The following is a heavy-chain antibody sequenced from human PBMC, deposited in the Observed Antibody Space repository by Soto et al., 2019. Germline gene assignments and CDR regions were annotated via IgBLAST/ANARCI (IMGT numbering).Heavy chain of an antibody. CDR1: GFTFRNYD. Sequence: EVQLVESGGGLVQPGGSLRLSCEASGFTFRNYDMHWVRHGTGKGLEWVSGISAAGDPDYADSVEGRFTISRENAQNSFFLQTNSLRVCDTAVYYCARTDRDFYGLDVWGQGTTVIVSS. CDR2: ISAAGDP. CDR3: ARTDRDFYGLDV. J-gene: IGHJ6*02. V-gene: IGHV3-13*05.